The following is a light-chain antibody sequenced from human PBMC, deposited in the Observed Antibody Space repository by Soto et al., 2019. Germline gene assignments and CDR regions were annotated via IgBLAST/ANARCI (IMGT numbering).Light chain of an antibody. CDR3: QQYGSSPPIT. V-gene: IGKV3-20*01. Sequence: PGERATISCRSSLSISGCYLAWYQQQPGLAPRLIVYGASISTTGIADRFSRSGSGTDFTLTISRLEHKDFAVYFCQQYGSSPPITFGQGTRLAMK. CDR1: LSISGCY. CDR2: GAS. J-gene: IGKJ5*01.